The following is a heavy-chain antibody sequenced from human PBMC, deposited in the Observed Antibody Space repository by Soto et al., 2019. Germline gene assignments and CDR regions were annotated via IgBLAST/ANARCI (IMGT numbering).Heavy chain of an antibody. CDR3: AHRKRTITVATYFDY. J-gene: IGHJ4*02. D-gene: IGHD1-7*01. V-gene: IGHV2-5*02. CDR2: LYWDGDK. Sequence: QITLRESGPTLGKPTQTLTLTCTFSGLSLGTSGEGVGWIRQPPRKALEWRATLYWDGDKRYSPSLRSRLTISKDTSESQVVLTMTNMDAADTATYFCAHRKRTITVATYFDYWGLGSLVTVSS. CDR1: GLSLGTSGEG.